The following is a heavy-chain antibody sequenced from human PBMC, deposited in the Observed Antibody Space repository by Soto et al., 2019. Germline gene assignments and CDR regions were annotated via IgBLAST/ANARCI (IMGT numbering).Heavy chain of an antibody. V-gene: IGHV4-31*03. Sequence: QVQLQESGPGLVKPSQTLSLTCTVSGGSISNGGYYWNWIRQHPGKGLEWIGYIYSSGSAYYNPSHKSRVTISVDTSNSQFSLKLSSVTAADTAVYYCARRLVDWGQGTLVTVSS. CDR1: GGSISNGGYY. D-gene: IGHD2-21*01. CDR2: IYSSGSA. J-gene: IGHJ4*02. CDR3: ARRLVD.